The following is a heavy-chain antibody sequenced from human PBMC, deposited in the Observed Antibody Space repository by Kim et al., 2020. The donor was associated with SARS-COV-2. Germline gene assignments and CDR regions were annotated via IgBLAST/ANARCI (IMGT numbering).Heavy chain of an antibody. J-gene: IGHJ6*02. CDR1: GYTLTELS. D-gene: IGHD5-12*01. V-gene: IGHV1-24*01. CDR3: ATESLVATIVGAPPYYYYGMDV. CDR2: FDPEDGET. Sequence: ASVKVSCKVSGYTLTELSMHWVRQAPGKGLEWMGGFDPEDGETIYAQKFQGRVTMTEDTSTDTAYMELSSLRSEDTAVYYCATESLVATIVGAPPYYYYGMDVWGQGTTVTVSS.